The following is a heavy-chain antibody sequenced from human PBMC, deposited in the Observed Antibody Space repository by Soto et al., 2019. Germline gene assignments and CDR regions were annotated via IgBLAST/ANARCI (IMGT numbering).Heavy chain of an antibody. D-gene: IGHD3-22*01. V-gene: IGHV3-73*01. J-gene: IGHJ4*02. CDR1: GFTFSGSA. CDR2: IRSRPNSYAT. CDR3: TRLGPYYYDSSGYYSFDH. Sequence: PVGSLRLSCAASGFTFSGSAMHWVRQASGKGLEWVGRIRSRPNSYATEYAASVKGRFTISRDDSKNTTYLQMNSLKTEDTAVYYCTRLGPYYYDSSGYYSFDHWGQGTLVTVSS.